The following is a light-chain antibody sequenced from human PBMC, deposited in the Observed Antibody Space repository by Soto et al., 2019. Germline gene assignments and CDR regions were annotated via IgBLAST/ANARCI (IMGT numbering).Light chain of an antibody. Sequence: QSDLTQPASVSGSPGQAITISCTGTSIDVGGYNYVSWYQQHPGKAPKLMIYDVSNRPSGVSNRFSGSKSGNTASLTISGLQAEDEADYYCSSYTSSSTLFGTGTKVTVL. J-gene: IGLJ1*01. CDR1: SIDVGGYNY. CDR2: DVS. CDR3: SSYTSSSTL. V-gene: IGLV2-14*01.